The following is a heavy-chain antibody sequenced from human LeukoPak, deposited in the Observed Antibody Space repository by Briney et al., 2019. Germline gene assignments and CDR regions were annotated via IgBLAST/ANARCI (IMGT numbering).Heavy chain of an antibody. CDR1: GFTFSSYA. Sequence: GRSLRLSCAASGFTFSSYAMHWVRQAPGKGLEWVAVISYDGSNKYYADSVKGRFTISRDNSKNTLYLQMNSLRAEDTAVYYCAKGNVKGGKWLPGYFDYWGQGTLVTVSS. V-gene: IGHV3-30-3*01. D-gene: IGHD6-19*01. CDR2: ISYDGSNK. J-gene: IGHJ4*02. CDR3: AKGNVKGGKWLPGYFDY.